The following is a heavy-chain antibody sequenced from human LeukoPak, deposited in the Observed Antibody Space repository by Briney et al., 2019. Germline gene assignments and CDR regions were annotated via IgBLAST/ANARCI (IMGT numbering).Heavy chain of an antibody. CDR2: ISGGAT. V-gene: IGHV3-49*03. CDR1: GFTFGDYL. J-gene: IGHJ4*02. D-gene: IGHD6-19*01. Sequence: QPGRSLRLSCTASGFTFGDYLMSWFRQAPGKGLEWIGFISGGATEYAASVKGRFTISRDDSTSIAYLQMNSLTTEDTAVYYCSRGSGWLSVYWGQGTLVTVSS. CDR3: SRGSGWLSVY.